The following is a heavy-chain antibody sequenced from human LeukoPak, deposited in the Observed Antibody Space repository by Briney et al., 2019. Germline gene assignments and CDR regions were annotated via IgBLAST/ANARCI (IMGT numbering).Heavy chain of an antibody. Sequence: SETLSLTCTVSGGSISSYYWSWIRQPPGKGLEWIGYIYYSGSTNYKPSLKSRVTISVDTSKNHFSLKLSSVTAADTAVYYCARGRVAWYFDLWGRGTLVTVSS. V-gene: IGHV4-59*12. CDR1: GGSISSYY. D-gene: IGHD2-15*01. J-gene: IGHJ2*01. CDR2: IYYSGST. CDR3: ARGRVAWYFDL.